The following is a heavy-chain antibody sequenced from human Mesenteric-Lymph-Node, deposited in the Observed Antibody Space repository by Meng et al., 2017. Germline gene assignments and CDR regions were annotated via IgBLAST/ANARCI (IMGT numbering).Heavy chain of an antibody. CDR2: ISSYSGQT. CDR3: ARDRVSYNGAYPPGDY. D-gene: IGHD2-8*01. CDR1: GYAFTGHG. J-gene: IGHJ4*02. V-gene: IGHV1-18*01. Sequence: QVHLVQSGAEVKKPGASVKASSKASGYAFTGHGISWVRQAPGQGLEWMGWISSYSGQTNYAQKFQGRVTMTRDTSTGTTYMELRSLRSDDAAVYYCARDRVSYNGAYPPGDYWGQGTLVTVSS.